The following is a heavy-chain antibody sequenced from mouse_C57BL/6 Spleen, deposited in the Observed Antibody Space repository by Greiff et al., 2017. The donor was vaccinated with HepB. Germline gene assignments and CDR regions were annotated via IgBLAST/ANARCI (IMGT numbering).Heavy chain of an antibody. V-gene: IGHV1-55*01. CDR2: IYPGSGSN. Sequence: QVQLQQPGAELVKPGASVKMSCKASGYTFTSYWITWVKQRPGQGLEWIGDIYPGSGSNNYNEKFKSKATLTVDTSSSTAYMQLSSLTSEDSAVYYCARSTTVVERGFFDYWGQGTTLTVSS. D-gene: IGHD1-1*01. CDR1: GYTFTSYW. CDR3: ARSTTVVERGFFDY. J-gene: IGHJ2*01.